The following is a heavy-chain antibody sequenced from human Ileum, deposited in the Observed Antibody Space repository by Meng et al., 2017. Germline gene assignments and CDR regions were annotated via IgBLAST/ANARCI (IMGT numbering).Heavy chain of an antibody. Sequence: GHLVQSWGGLVKPGGLLSLACTASGFTFSSSWMHWVRQVPGKGLVWVSRIKYDGSITMYADFVKGRFTISRDNAKNTLYLQMNNLRAEDTAVYYCARSDWFDPWGQGTLVTVSS. J-gene: IGHJ5*02. CDR1: GFTFSSSW. CDR3: ARSDWFDP. V-gene: IGHV3-74*03. CDR2: IKYDGSIT.